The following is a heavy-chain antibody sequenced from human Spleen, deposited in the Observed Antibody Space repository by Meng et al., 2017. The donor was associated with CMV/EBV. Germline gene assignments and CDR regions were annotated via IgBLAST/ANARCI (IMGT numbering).Heavy chain of an antibody. CDR1: ISNSNYY. V-gene: IGHV4-39*01. CDR3: ASDRGGAGGYSYGHTFDY. Sequence: ISNSNYYWGWIRQPPGKGLEWIGSTYYSGSTYYNPSLKSRVTISVDTSKRQFSLKLSSVTAADTAVYYCASDRGGAGGYSYGHTFDYWGQGTLVTVSS. D-gene: IGHD5-18*01. CDR2: TYYSGST. J-gene: IGHJ4*02.